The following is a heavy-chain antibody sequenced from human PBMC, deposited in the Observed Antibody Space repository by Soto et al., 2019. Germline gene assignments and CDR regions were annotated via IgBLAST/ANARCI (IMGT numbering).Heavy chain of an antibody. V-gene: IGHV1-18*01. Sequence: SVKVSCKASGYIFITYGISWVRQAPGQGLEWMGRISPYNGNTNYAQNLQGRVTMTTDTSTSTAYMELRSLRSDDTAVYYCVRDLDGSGSYYTDHWGRGTTVTVSS. D-gene: IGHD3-10*01. CDR2: ISPYNGNT. CDR3: VRDLDGSGSYYTDH. J-gene: IGHJ4*02. CDR1: GYIFITYG.